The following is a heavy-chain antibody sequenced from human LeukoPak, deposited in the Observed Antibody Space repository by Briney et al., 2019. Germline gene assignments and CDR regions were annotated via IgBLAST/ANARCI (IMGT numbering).Heavy chain of an antibody. CDR2: INPNSGGT. J-gene: IGHJ4*02. D-gene: IGHD6-19*01. CDR1: GGTFSSYA. Sequence: ASVKVSCKASGGTFSSYAISWVRQAPGQGLEWMGWINPNSGGTNYAQKFQGRVTMTRDTSISTAYMELSRLRSDDTAVYYCARQSSGWYGGAFDYWGQGTLVTVSS. V-gene: IGHV1-2*02. CDR3: ARQSSGWYGGAFDY.